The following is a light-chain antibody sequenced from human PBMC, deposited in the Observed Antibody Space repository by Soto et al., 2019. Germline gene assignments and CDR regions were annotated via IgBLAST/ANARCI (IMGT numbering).Light chain of an antibody. J-gene: IGKJ4*01. Sequence: AIQLTQSPSSLSASVGDRVTITCRASQGISSALAWYQQKPGKAPKLLIYDASSLESGVPSRFSGSGSGTDFTLTISSLQPADFATYYCQQLDSYPLTFGGGTEVEIK. CDR3: QQLDSYPLT. CDR1: QGISSA. CDR2: DAS. V-gene: IGKV1-13*02.